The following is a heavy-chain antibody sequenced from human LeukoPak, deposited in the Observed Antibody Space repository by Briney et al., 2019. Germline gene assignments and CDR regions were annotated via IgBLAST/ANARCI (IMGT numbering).Heavy chain of an antibody. D-gene: IGHD3-3*01. CDR2: INPSGGST. CDR3: ARGYDFWSSSRSLGY. CDR1: GYTFTSYY. Sequence: ASVKVSCKASGYTFTSYYMHWVRQAPGQGLEWMGIINPSGGSTSYAQKFQGRVTMTRDTSTSTVYIELSSLRSEDTGVYYCARGYDFWSSSRSLGYSGQGTLLTLSS. V-gene: IGHV1-46*01. J-gene: IGHJ4*02.